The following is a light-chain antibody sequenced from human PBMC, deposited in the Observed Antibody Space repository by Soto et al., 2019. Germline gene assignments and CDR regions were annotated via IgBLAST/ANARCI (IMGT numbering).Light chain of an antibody. V-gene: IGKV2-30*01. CDR2: KAS. CDR1: QSAVYSDGNSY. CDR3: MHPLHSWT. Sequence: DIVMTQSPLSLTVTLGQPASISCMPSQSAVYSDGNSYLSWFQQRPGQSPRRLIYKASKRDSGVPDRFSGSGSGTEFTLRISRVEAEDVGVYYCMHPLHSWTFGQGTKVDI. J-gene: IGKJ1*01.